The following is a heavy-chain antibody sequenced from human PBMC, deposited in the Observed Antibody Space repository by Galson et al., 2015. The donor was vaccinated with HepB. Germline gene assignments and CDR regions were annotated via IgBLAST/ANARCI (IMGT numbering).Heavy chain of an antibody. Sequence: SLRLSCAASGFTFSSYAMSWVRQAPGKGLEWVSAISGSGGSTYYADSVKGRFTISRDNSKNTLYLQMNSLRAEDTAVYYCAKGWGSSSWYFNVDYWGQGTLVTVSS. CDR2: ISGSGGST. D-gene: IGHD6-13*01. V-gene: IGHV3-23*01. CDR1: GFTFSSYA. J-gene: IGHJ4*02. CDR3: AKGWGSSSWYFNVDY.